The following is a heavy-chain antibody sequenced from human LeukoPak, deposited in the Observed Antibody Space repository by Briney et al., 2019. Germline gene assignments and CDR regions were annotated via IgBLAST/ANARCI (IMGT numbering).Heavy chain of an antibody. CDR3: ARGYCSGGSCYGGDY. CDR2: IYAGGSGTT. Sequence: GGSLRLSCAVSGFTFSSNYMSWVRQAPGKGLEWNSVIYAGGSGTTYYADSVKGRFTISRDNSKNTLYLQMNSLRAGDTAIYYCARGYCSGGSCYGGDYWGQGTLVTVSS. D-gene: IGHD2-15*01. J-gene: IGHJ4*02. V-gene: IGHV3-66*01. CDR1: GFTFSSNY.